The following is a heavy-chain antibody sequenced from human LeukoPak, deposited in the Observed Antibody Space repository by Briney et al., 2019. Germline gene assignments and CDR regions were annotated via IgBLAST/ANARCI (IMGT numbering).Heavy chain of an antibody. J-gene: IGHJ6*03. V-gene: IGHV4-38-2*01. D-gene: IGHD7-27*01. Sequence: SETLSLTCAVFGYSITSGFSWGWIRQPPGKGLEWIGTISHSGSTDYKSTLESRLTISMDTSKNQFSLRLTSVTAADTAVYYCARHESPLGYYYYMDVWGKGTTVTVSS. CDR1: GYSITSGFS. CDR3: ARHESPLGYYYYMDV. CDR2: ISHSGST.